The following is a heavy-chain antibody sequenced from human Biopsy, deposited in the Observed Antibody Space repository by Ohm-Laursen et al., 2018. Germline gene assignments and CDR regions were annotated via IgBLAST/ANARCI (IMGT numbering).Heavy chain of an antibody. J-gene: IGHJ3*01. D-gene: IGHD3-22*01. CDR2: ISPYNGNG. CDR3: ATSHYFESTGYAFDF. V-gene: IGHV1-18*01. Sequence: ASVKVSCNPSGYTFPNFGISWVRQAPGRGLEWMGWISPYNGNGDYEKNFHGRVTLTADTSTSTVYMELRSLRSGDTAVYYCATSHYFESTGYAFDFWGQGTMVSVSS. CDR1: GYTFPNFG.